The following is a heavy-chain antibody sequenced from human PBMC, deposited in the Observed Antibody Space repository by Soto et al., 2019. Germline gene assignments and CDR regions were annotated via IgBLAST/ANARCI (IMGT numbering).Heavy chain of an antibody. Sequence: SVKVSCKASGGTFSSYAISWVRQAPGQGLEWMGGIIPIFGTANYAQKFQGRVTITADESTSTAYMELSSLRSEDTAVYYCARESLSGNTYYYDSSGPGPYYYYGMDVWGQGTTVTVSS. V-gene: IGHV1-69*13. J-gene: IGHJ6*02. CDR1: GGTFSSYA. CDR2: IIPIFGTA. CDR3: ARESLSGNTYYYDSSGPGPYYYYGMDV. D-gene: IGHD3-22*01.